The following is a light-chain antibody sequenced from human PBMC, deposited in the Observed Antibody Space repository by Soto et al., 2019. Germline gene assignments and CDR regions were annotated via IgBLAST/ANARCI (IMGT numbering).Light chain of an antibody. CDR3: LQHNTSPYT. CDR1: QGIRTA. V-gene: IGKV1-17*01. Sequence: DIQMTQSPSSLSASVGDRVSITCRASQGIRTALGWYRQKPGEAHERLMYSASILQTGVPSRFSGSGSGTEFTLTLYSLQPEDCATYYCLQHNTSPYTLGQGTRLDIK. J-gene: IGKJ2*01. CDR2: SAS.